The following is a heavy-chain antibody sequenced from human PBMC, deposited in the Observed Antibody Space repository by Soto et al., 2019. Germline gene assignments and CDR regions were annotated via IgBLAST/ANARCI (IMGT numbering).Heavy chain of an antibody. V-gene: IGHV1-18*04. CDR3: AMVDVYVTPSPQDV. Sequence: ASVKVSCKASGYTFTSYYMHWVRQAPGQGLEWMGWINTYNGNTNYAQNLQGRVTLTTDTSTSTAYMELRSLRSNDTAIYYCAMVDVYVTPSPQDVWGQGTTVTVSS. J-gene: IGHJ6*02. CDR2: INTYNGNT. CDR1: GYTFTSYY. D-gene: IGHD3-16*01.